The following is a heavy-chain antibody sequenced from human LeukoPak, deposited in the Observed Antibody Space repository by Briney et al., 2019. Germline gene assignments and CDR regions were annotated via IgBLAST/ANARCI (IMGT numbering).Heavy chain of an antibody. Sequence: SGGSLRLSCAASGFMFSFYSINWVRQAPGKGLEWVSYIDTSSSTTYYAASVKGRFTISRDNAKNSLYLQLDSLRAEDTAVYYCGRLLSSGWYGTFDYWGQGTLVTVSS. D-gene: IGHD6-19*01. CDR2: IDTSSSTT. V-gene: IGHV3-48*01. J-gene: IGHJ4*02. CDR3: GRLLSSGWYGTFDY. CDR1: GFMFSFYS.